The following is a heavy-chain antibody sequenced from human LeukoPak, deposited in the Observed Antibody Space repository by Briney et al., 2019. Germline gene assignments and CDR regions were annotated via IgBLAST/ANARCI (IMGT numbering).Heavy chain of an antibody. CDR1: GYTLTELS. J-gene: IGHJ4*02. CDR3: AXXRVVRGYSYGLDY. D-gene: IGHD5-18*01. CDR2: FDPEDGET. Sequence: ASVKVSCKVTGYTLTELSMHWVRQAPGKGLEWMGGFDPEDGETIYAQKFQDRVTMTEDTSTDTVYMELSSLRSDDTAVYYCAXXRVVRGYSYGLDYWGQGTLVTVSS. V-gene: IGHV1-24*01.